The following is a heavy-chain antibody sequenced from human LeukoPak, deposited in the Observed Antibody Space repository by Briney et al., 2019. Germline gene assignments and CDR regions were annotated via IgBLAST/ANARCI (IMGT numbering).Heavy chain of an antibody. J-gene: IGHJ6*02. D-gene: IGHD5-24*01. CDR3: ARLMARGSYYYYGMDV. CDR1: GGSISSYY. Sequence: SETLSLTCTVSGGSISSYYWSWIRQPPGKGLEWIGYIYYSGSTNYNPSLKSRVTISVNTSKNQFSLKLSSVTAADTAVYYCARLMARGSYYYYGMDVWGQGTTVTVSS. V-gene: IGHV4-59*08. CDR2: IYYSGST.